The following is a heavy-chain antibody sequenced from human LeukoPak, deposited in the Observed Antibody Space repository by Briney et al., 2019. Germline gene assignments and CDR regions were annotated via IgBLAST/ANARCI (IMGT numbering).Heavy chain of an antibody. CDR3: ARDILGAGSDY. Sequence: GGSLRLSCAASGFTFSSYWMHWVRQAPGKGLVWVSRINSDGSSTSYADSVKGRFTISRDNAKNSLYLQMNSLRAVDTAVYYCARDILGAGSDYWGQGTLVTVSS. D-gene: IGHD6-19*01. V-gene: IGHV3-74*01. CDR2: INSDGSST. CDR1: GFTFSSYW. J-gene: IGHJ4*02.